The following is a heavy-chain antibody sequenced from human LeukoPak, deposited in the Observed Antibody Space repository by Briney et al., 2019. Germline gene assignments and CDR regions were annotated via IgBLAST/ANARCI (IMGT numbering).Heavy chain of an antibody. D-gene: IGHD5-24*01. CDR2: MYYSGST. CDR3: ARRRDGYNEDFFDY. J-gene: IGHJ4*02. V-gene: IGHV4-39*01. Sequence: PSETLSLTCTVSGGSISRSSYYWGWIRQPPGKGLEWIGSMYYSGSTFYNPSLKSRVTILVDTSKNQFSLKLSSVTAADTAVYYCARRRDGYNEDFFDYWGQGTLVTVSS. CDR1: GGSISRSSYY.